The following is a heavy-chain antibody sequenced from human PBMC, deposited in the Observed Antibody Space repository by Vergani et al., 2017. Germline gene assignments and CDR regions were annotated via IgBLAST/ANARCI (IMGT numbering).Heavy chain of an antibody. V-gene: IGHV4-4*07. D-gene: IGHD3-10*01. Sequence: QVQLQESGPGLVKPSETLSLTCTVSGGSISSYYWSWIRQPAGKGLEWIGRIYTSGSTNYNPSLKSRVTMSVDTSKNQFSLKLSSVTAADTAVYYCARVEKDYGSGCYYNSDYYYYYYYMDVWGKGTTVTVSS. J-gene: IGHJ6*03. CDR3: ARVEKDYGSGCYYNSDYYYYYYYMDV. CDR1: GGSISSYY. CDR2: IYTSGST.